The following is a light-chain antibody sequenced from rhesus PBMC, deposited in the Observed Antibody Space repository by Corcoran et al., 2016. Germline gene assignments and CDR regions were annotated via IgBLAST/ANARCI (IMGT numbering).Light chain of an antibody. Sequence: DIQMTQSPSSLSASVGDRVTITCRARENVNNYLNWYQQKPEKAPQLLFYKAPTLQSGVPSKFSGGGSWTDYTVTISSLQPEDVATYYCQPGYGTPLTFGRGTKVEIK. CDR3: QPGYGTPLT. J-gene: IGKJ4*01. CDR2: KAP. V-gene: IGKV1-74*01. CDR1: ENVNNY.